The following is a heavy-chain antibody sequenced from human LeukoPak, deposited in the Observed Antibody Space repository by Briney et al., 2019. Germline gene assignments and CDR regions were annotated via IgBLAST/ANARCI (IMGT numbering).Heavy chain of an antibody. CDR2: IYYSGST. V-gene: IGHV4-39*07. J-gene: IGHJ5*02. CDR1: GGSISSSSYY. D-gene: IGHD4-17*01. CDR3: AGDGDYGWFDP. Sequence: SETLSLTRTVSGGSISSSSYYWGWIRQPPGKGLEWIGSIYYSGSTYYNPSLKSRVTISVDTSKNQFSLKLSSVTAADTAVYYCAGDGDYGWFDPWGQGTLVTVSS.